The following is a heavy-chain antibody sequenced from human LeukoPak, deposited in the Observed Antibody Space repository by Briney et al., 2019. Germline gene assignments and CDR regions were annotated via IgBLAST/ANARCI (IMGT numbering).Heavy chain of an antibody. V-gene: IGHV1-2*06. CDR2: INPNRGGT. CDR3: ARDRDAFYGSSFYYNMDV. CDR1: GYSFTAYY. Sequence: ASVMVSCKAFGYSFTAYYIHWVRQAPGQGLEWMGRINPNRGGTNFAQKFQGRVTVTRNTSITTVYMGLSRLISGDTAVYYCARDRDAFYGSSFYYNMDVWGQGTTVIVSS. D-gene: IGHD3-10*01. J-gene: IGHJ6*02.